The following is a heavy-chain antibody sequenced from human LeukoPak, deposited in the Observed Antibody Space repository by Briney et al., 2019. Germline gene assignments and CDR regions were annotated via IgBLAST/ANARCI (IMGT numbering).Heavy chain of an antibody. V-gene: IGHV1-18*01. J-gene: IGHJ6*03. CDR3: ARVSYYYYYMDV. CDR1: GYTFTSYG. CDR2: IRTYNGNT. Sequence: GASVKVSCKASGYTFTSYGINWVRQAPGQGLEWMGWIRTYNGNTNYAQKLQGRVTMTTDTSTRTAYMELRSLRSDDTAVYYCARVSYYYYYMDVWGKGTTVTISS.